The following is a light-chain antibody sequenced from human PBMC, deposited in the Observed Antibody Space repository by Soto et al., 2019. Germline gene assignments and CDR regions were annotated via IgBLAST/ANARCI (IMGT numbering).Light chain of an antibody. Sequence: SYELTQPPSVSVAPGKTARITCGGNNIGSKSVHWYQQKPGQAPVLVIYYDSDRPSGIPERFSGSNSGNTATLTISRVEAGDEADYYCQVWDDSSDVVFGGGTKLTVL. CDR3: QVWDDSSDVV. CDR1: NIGSKS. J-gene: IGLJ2*01. CDR2: YDS. V-gene: IGLV3-21*04.